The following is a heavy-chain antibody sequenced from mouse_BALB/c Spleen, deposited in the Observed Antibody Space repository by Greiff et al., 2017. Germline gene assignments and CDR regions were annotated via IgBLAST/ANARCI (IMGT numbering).Heavy chain of an antibody. J-gene: IGHJ4*01. CDR3: ARFDYGSSYVLYAMDY. Sequence: QVQLKQSAAELARPGASVKMSCKASGYTFTSYTMHWVKQRPGQGLEWIGYINPSSGYTEYNQKFKDKTTLTADKSSSTAYMQLSSLTSEDSAVYYCARFDYGSSYVLYAMDYWGQGTSVTVSS. D-gene: IGHD1-1*01. CDR1: GYTFTSYT. V-gene: IGHV1-4*02. CDR2: INPSSGYT.